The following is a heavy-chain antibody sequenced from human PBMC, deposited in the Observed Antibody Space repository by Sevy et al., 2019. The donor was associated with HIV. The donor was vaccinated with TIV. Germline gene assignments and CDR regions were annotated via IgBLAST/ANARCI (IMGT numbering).Heavy chain of an antibody. J-gene: IGHJ6*02. Sequence: GGSLRLSCAASGFTFSSYGMHWVRQAPGKGLEWVAVISYDGSNKYYADSVKGRFTISRDNSKNTLYLQMNSLRAEDTAVYYCAKDGCTNGVCYLNYYGMDVWGQRTTVTVSS. V-gene: IGHV3-30*18. D-gene: IGHD2-8*01. CDR1: GFTFSSYG. CDR2: ISYDGSNK. CDR3: AKDGCTNGVCYLNYYGMDV.